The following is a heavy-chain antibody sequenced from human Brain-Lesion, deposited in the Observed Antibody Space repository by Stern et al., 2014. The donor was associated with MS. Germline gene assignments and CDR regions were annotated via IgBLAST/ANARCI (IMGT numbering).Heavy chain of an antibody. V-gene: IGHV3-7*01. D-gene: IGHD2-21*01. CDR3: ARDCGVGHCDGVRGYSYYYGLDV. CDR1: GFTFSSYW. Sequence: EVQLVESGGGLVQPGGPLRLPCAASGFTFSSYWMSGVRQTPGKGREGVANIKHEGREEYYVESVKGRFTISRDNAKNSLYLQMNSLRAEDTAVYYCARDCGVGHCDGVRGYSYYYGLDVWGQGTSVTVSS. CDR2: IKHEGREE. J-gene: IGHJ6*02.